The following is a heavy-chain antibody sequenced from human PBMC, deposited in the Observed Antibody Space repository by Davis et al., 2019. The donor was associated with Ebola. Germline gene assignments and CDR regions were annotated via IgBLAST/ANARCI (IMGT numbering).Heavy chain of an antibody. CDR3: ARGMGELALN. D-gene: IGHD3-16*01. J-gene: IGHJ4*02. V-gene: IGHV7-4-1*02. CDR2: ITTNTASP. Sequence: ASVKVSCKASGYPFTDFAINWLRQAPGQRFEWLGWITTNTASPTYARGFSERFVFSLDTSVDTAFLQINNLRAEDTAMYYCARGMGELALNWGQGTTVAVSS. CDR1: GYPFTDFA.